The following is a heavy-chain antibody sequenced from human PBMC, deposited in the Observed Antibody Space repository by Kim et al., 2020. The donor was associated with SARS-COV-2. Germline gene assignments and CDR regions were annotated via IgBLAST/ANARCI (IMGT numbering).Heavy chain of an antibody. CDR1: GFTFSSYW. CDR2: ISSNGSST. V-gene: IGHV3-74*01. Sequence: GGSLRLSCAASGFTFSSYWMHWVRQAPGKGLVWVSCISSNGSSTSYADSVKGRFTISRDNAKNTLYLQMNSLRAEDTAVYYCARALPLGDFNCWRRGTL. J-gene: IGHJ4*02. CDR3: ARALPLGDFNC. D-gene: IGHD3-16*01.